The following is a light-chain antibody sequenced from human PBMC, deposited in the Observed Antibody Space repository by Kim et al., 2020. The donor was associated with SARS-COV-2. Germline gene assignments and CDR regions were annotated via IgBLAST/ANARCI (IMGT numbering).Light chain of an antibody. CDR3: QQSYTAPLLT. J-gene: IGKJ4*01. CDR1: QNINTY. V-gene: IGKV1-39*01. Sequence: DIQMTQSPSSLAASVGDRVTIACRASQNINTYLNWYQQKPGEAPKLLIYAASTLQSGVPSRFSGSGSGTDFTLTISSLQPEDFAIYYCQQSYTAPLLTFGGGTKLEI. CDR2: AAS.